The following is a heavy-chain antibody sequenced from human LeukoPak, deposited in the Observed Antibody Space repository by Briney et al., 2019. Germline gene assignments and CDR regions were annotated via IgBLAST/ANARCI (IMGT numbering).Heavy chain of an antibody. Sequence: GGSLRLSCAASGFTFSNAWMSWVRQAPGKGLEWVGRIKSKTDGGTTDYAAPVKGRFTISRDDSKNTLYLQMNSLKTEDTAVYYCTSANYVRGSVEGFDYWGQGTLVTVSS. CDR2: IKSKTDGGTT. V-gene: IGHV3-15*01. J-gene: IGHJ4*02. CDR3: TSANYVRGSVEGFDY. CDR1: GFTFSNAW. D-gene: IGHD3-16*01.